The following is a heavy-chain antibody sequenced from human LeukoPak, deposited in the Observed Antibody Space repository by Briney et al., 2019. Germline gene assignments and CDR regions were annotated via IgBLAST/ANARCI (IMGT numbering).Heavy chain of an antibody. V-gene: IGHV4-61*08. CDR2: IYYSGST. Sequence: PSQTLSLTCAVSGGSISSGGYSWSWIRQPPGKGLEWIGYIYYSGSTNYNPSLKSRVTISVDTSKNQFSLKLSSVTAADTAVYYCARASWELPYFDYWGQGTLVTVSS. CDR1: GGSISSGGYS. CDR3: ARASWELPYFDY. D-gene: IGHD1-26*01. J-gene: IGHJ4*02.